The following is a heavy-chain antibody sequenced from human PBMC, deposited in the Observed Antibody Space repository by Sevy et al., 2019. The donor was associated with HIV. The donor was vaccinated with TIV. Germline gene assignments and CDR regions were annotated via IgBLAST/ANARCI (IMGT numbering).Heavy chain of an antibody. CDR1: GGTFSSYA. Sequence: ASVKVSCKASGGTFSSYAISWVRQAPGQGLEWMGRIIPILGIANYAQKFQGRATITADKSTSTAYMELSSLRSEDTAVYYCARDLGYDSSGYSYDDAFDIWGQGTMVTVSS. D-gene: IGHD3-22*01. V-gene: IGHV1-69*04. CDR2: IIPILGIA. CDR3: ARDLGYDSSGYSYDDAFDI. J-gene: IGHJ3*02.